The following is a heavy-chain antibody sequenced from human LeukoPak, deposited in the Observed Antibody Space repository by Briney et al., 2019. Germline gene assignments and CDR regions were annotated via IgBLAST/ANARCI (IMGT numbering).Heavy chain of an antibody. D-gene: IGHD3-10*01. CDR3: ARLWFGTGSDY. V-gene: IGHV3-30-3*01. Sequence: GGSLRLSCAASGFTFSSYAMHWVRQAPGKGLEWVAVISYDGSNKYYADSVKGRFTISRDNSKNTLYLQMNSLRAKDTAVYYCARLWFGTGSDYWGQGTLVTVSS. CDR2: ISYDGSNK. CDR1: GFTFSSYA. J-gene: IGHJ4*02.